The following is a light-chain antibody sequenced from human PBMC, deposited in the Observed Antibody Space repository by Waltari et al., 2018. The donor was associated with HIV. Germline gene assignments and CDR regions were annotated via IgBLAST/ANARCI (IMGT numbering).Light chain of an antibody. Sequence: QSVLTHPPSVSAAPGQKVTISCSGSTSNLADNYVYWYHQLPGTAPKLLIYDNDNRPSGIPDRFSGSKSGTSATLGITGLQTGDEADYYCGTWDASLSAVVFGGGTKLTVL. CDR2: DND. CDR1: TSNLADNY. CDR3: GTWDASLSAVV. J-gene: IGLJ2*01. V-gene: IGLV1-51*01.